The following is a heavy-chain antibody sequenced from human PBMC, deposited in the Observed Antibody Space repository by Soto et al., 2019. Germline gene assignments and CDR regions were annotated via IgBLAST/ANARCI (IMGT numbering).Heavy chain of an antibody. V-gene: IGHV1-3*01. J-gene: IGHJ6*03. CDR3: ARGGYCSGGSCSYYYYMDV. D-gene: IGHD2-15*01. CDR1: GYTFTSYA. Sequence: ASVKVSCKAAGYTFTSYAMHWVRQAPGQRLEWMGWINAGNGNTKYSQKFQGRVTITRDTSASTAYMELSSLRSEDTAVYYCARGGYCSGGSCSYYYYMDVWGKGTTVTVSS. CDR2: INAGNGNT.